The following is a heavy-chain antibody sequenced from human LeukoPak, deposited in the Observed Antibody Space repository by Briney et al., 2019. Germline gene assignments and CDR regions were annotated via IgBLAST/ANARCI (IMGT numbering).Heavy chain of an antibody. CDR2: INYSGST. J-gene: IGHJ3*02. V-gene: IGHV4-59*05. Sequence: SETLSLTCSVSGGSISIYYWSWIRQPPGKGLEWIGSINYSGSTYYSPSLKSRVTISVDTSKNQFSLKLSSVTAADTAVYYCARQIAVGGEWAFDIWGQGTMVTVSS. CDR3: ARQIAVGGEWAFDI. D-gene: IGHD6-19*01. CDR1: GGSISIYY.